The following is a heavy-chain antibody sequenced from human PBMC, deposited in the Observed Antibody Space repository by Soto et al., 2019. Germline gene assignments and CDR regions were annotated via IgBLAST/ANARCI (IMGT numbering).Heavy chain of an antibody. CDR1: GGSISSSSYY. CDR2: IYYSGST. CDR3: SSSDRKYYYYVKAV. V-gene: IGHV4-39*01. J-gene: IGHJ6*02. Sequence: SETLSLTCTVSGGSISSSSYYWGWIRQPPGKGLEWIGSIYYSGSTYYNPSLKSRVTISVDTSKNQFSLKLSSVTAADTAVYYCSSSDRKYYYYVKAVWGQGTTVTGS.